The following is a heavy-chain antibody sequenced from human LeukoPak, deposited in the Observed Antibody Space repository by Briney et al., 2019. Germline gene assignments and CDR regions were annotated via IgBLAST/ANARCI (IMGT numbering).Heavy chain of an antibody. CDR1: SFTFSNAW. Sequence: GGSLRLSCAASSFTFSNAWMNWVRQAPGKGLEWVSYISRSGSTIYYADSVKGRVTISRDNAQNSLYLQMDSLRVEDTAVYYCARDQAHFGSGSYYYKPPYYFDYWGQGTLVTVSS. J-gene: IGHJ4*02. D-gene: IGHD3-10*01. V-gene: IGHV3-48*04. CDR2: ISRSGSTI. CDR3: ARDQAHFGSGSYYYKPPYYFDY.